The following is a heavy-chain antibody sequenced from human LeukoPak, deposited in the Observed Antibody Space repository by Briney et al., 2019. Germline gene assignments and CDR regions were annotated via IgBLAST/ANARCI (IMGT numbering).Heavy chain of an antibody. CDR2: IIPIFGTA. V-gene: IGHV1-69*13. D-gene: IGHD3-10*01. Sequence: SVKVSCKASGGTFSSYAISWVRQAPGQGLEWMGGIIPIFGTANYAQKFQGRVTITADESTSTAYMELSSPRSEDTAVYYCATGLWFGKYLDVWGKGTTVTTSS. J-gene: IGHJ6*04. CDR1: GGTFSSYA. CDR3: ATGLWFGKYLDV.